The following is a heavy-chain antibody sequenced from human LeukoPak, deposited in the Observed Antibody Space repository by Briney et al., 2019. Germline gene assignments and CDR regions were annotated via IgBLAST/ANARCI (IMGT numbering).Heavy chain of an antibody. D-gene: IGHD2-15*01. CDR3: TKAARYCSGGSCWDY. Sequence: PSETLPLTCTVSGDSISSYYWNWIRQPPGKGLEWIGYIYYSGNTNYNPSLKSRVTISLDTSKNQFSLKLTSVTAADTAIYYCTKAARYCSGGSCWDYWGQGTLVTVSS. V-gene: IGHV4-59*01. CDR2: IYYSGNT. J-gene: IGHJ4*02. CDR1: GDSISSYY.